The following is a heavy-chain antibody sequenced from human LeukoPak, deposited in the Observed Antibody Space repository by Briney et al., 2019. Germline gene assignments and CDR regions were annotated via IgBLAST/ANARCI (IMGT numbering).Heavy chain of an antibody. V-gene: IGHV4-34*01. J-gene: IGHJ4*02. CDR1: GGSFNDYY. CDR3: ARGRHHGSFLH. Sequence: PSGTLSLTCAVSGGSFNDYYWNWIRQPPGKGLEWIGEINYSGSTNFNPSLESRVTISVDTSKNQFSLKVNSVTAADTAVYYCARGRHHGSFLHWGQGTLVTVSS. CDR2: INYSGST. D-gene: IGHD3-10*01.